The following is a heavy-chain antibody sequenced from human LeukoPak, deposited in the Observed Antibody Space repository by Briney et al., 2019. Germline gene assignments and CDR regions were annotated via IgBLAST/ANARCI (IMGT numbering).Heavy chain of an antibody. CDR3: ATSPRSYFLYSMDV. CDR1: GGPLTGFY. CDR2: IHGGGEP. J-gene: IGHJ6*03. Sequence: SETLSLTCEVYGGPLTGFYWTWIRQSPGKGLEWIGDIHGGGEPNYNPSLESRLTISSEAPRHQFSLKLTSVTAADTAVYYCATSPRSYFLYSMDVWSTGTAVIVSS. V-gene: IGHV4-34*01. D-gene: IGHD2-15*01.